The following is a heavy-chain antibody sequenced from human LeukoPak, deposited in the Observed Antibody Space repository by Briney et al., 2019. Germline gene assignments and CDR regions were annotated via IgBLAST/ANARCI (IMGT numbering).Heavy chain of an antibody. J-gene: IGHJ4*02. CDR2: IKSKTDGGTT. Sequence: GGSLRLSCAASGFTFDDYAMHWVRQAPGKGLEWVGRIKSKTDGGTTDYAAPVKGRFTISRDDSKNTLYLQMNSLKTEDTAVYYCTTSRDCSSTSCYGGYYFDYWGQGTLVTVSS. V-gene: IGHV3-15*01. D-gene: IGHD2-2*01. CDR3: TTSRDCSSTSCYGGYYFDY. CDR1: GFTFDDYA.